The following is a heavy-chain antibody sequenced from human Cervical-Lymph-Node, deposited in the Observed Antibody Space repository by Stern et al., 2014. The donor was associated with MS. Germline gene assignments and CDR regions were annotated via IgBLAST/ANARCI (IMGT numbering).Heavy chain of an antibody. CDR2: INSDASTT. V-gene: IGHV3-74*02. J-gene: IGHJ2*01. CDR1: GFTFSSYW. CDR3: AGGSTYGNWYFAL. Sequence: EVQLVESGGDLVQPGGSLRLSCAASGFTFSSYWMRWVRQAPGKGLVWVSRINSDASTTNYADALKGLFTISRDNAKNTVYLQISSLRAEDTAVYYCAGGSTYGNWYFALWGRGTLVTVTS. D-gene: IGHD5-18*01.